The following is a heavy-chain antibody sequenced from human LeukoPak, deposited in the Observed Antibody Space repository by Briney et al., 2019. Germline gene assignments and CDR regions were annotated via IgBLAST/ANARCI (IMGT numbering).Heavy chain of an antibody. Sequence: ASVKVSCKASGYSFTDYYMHWVRQAPGQGLEWMGWINPNSGGTNYAQKFQGRVTMTRDTSISTAYMELNRLRSDDTAVYYCASQSHISMIRGVINFDYWGQGTLVTVSS. J-gene: IGHJ4*02. V-gene: IGHV1-2*02. D-gene: IGHD3-10*01. CDR3: ASQSHISMIRGVINFDY. CDR1: GYSFTDYY. CDR2: INPNSGGT.